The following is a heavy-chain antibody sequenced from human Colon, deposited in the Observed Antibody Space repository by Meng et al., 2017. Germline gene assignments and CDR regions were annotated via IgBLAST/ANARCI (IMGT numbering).Heavy chain of an antibody. CDR2: MNPNSGNT. CDR3: ARGRYYGSGSYSTFDY. CDR1: GYTFTSYD. D-gene: IGHD3-10*01. Sequence: QVRLGQSGAEVKKPGASVKVSCKASGYTFTSYDINWVRQATGQGLEWMGWMNPNSGNTGYAQKFQGRVTITRNTSISTAYMELSSLRSEDTAVYYCARGRYYGSGSYSTFDYWGQGTLVTVSS. J-gene: IGHJ4*02. V-gene: IGHV1-8*03.